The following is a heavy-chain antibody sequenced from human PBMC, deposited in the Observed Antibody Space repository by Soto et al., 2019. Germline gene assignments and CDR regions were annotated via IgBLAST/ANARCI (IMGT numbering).Heavy chain of an antibody. D-gene: IGHD3-3*02. CDR2: IYYSGST. CDR3: ARDRLADYYYGMDV. V-gene: IGHV4-31*03. J-gene: IGHJ6*02. CDR1: GGSISSGGYY. Sequence: SETLSLTCTVSGGSISSGGYYWSWIRQHPGKGLEWIGYIYYSGSTYYNPSLKSRVTISVDTSKNQFSLKLSSVTAADTAVYYCARDRLADYYYGMDVWGQGTTVTVSS.